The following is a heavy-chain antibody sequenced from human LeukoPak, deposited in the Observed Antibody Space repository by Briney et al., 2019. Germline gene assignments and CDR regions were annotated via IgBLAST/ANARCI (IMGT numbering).Heavy chain of an antibody. J-gene: IGHJ4*02. Sequence: GGSLRLSCAASGFTFSSYWMHWVRQAPGKGLVWVARINSDGYSISYADPVKGRFTISRDNTKNTLYLQVNSLRAEDTAIYYCARAIAVAGTDQWGQGTLVTVSS. CDR3: ARAIAVAGTDQ. V-gene: IGHV3-74*01. D-gene: IGHD6-19*01. CDR2: INSDGYSI. CDR1: GFTFSSYW.